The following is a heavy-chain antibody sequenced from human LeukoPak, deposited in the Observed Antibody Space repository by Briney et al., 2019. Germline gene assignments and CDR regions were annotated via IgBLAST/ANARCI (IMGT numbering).Heavy chain of an antibody. CDR3: ARGGGAMDV. V-gene: IGHV6-1*01. J-gene: IGHJ6*02. CDR1: GDSVSSNSDA. CDR2: TYYRSKRYY. D-gene: IGHD3-16*01. Sequence: PSQTLSLTCAISGDSVSSNSDAWNWITQSPSRGLEGLGRTYYRSKRYYDYAVSVKSRISVNPDTSKNQFSLQLSSVTPEDTAVYYCARGGGAMDVWGQGTTVTVSS.